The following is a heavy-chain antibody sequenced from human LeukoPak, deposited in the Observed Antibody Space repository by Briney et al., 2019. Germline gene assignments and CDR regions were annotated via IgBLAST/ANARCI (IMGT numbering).Heavy chain of an antibody. V-gene: IGHV3-9*01. J-gene: IGHJ4*02. CDR3: AKVRGTYSSGYFFDY. CDR2: ISWNSGYI. D-gene: IGHD6-19*01. CDR1: GFPFDNYA. Sequence: PGRSLRLSCAASGFPFDNYAMHWVRQAPGKGLAWLSIISWNSGYIGYADSVKGRFTISRDNAKKSLDLQMNSLRAEDTAFYYCAKVRGTYSSGYFFDYWGQGTLVTVSS.